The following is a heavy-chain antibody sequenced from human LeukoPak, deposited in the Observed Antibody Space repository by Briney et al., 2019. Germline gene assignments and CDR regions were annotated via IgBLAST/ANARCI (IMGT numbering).Heavy chain of an antibody. J-gene: IGHJ4*02. CDR1: GCTFTGYY. D-gene: IGHD3-22*01. CDR2: INPNSGGT. Sequence: ASVKVSCKASGCTFTGYYMYWVRQAPGQGLEWMGRINPNSGGTNYAQKFQGRVTMTRDTSISTAYMELSRLRSDDTAVYYCARGNYYDSSGYSLPFDYWGQGTLVTVSS. V-gene: IGHV1-2*06. CDR3: ARGNYYDSSGYSLPFDY.